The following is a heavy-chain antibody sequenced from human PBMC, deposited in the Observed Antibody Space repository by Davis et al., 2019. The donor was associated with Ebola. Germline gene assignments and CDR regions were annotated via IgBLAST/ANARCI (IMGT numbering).Heavy chain of an antibody. CDR2: ISYDGSNK. J-gene: IGHJ4*02. CDR3: AKAAVIFRYCIRSSCEYFDY. Sequence: PGGSLRLSCAASGFTFSSYGMHWVRQAPGKGLEWVAVISYDGSNKNYAGSVKGRFTISRDNSKKTLYLQMNSLRAEDTAVYYCAKAAVIFRYCIRSSCEYFDYWGQGTLVTVSS. V-gene: IGHV3-30*18. CDR1: GFTFSSYG. D-gene: IGHD2-2*01.